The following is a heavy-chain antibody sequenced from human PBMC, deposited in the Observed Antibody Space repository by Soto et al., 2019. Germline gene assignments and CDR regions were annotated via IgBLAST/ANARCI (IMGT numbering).Heavy chain of an antibody. J-gene: IGHJ6*03. CDR1: GGSISSYY. V-gene: IGHV4-59*01. CDR2: IYYSGST. Sequence: SETLSLTCTVSGGSISSYYWSWIRQPPGKGLEWIGYIYYSGSTNYNPSLKSRVTISVDTSKNQFSLKLSSVTAADTAVYYCARVAHYYYYYMDVWGKGTTVT. CDR3: ARVAHYYYYYMDV. D-gene: IGHD2-15*01.